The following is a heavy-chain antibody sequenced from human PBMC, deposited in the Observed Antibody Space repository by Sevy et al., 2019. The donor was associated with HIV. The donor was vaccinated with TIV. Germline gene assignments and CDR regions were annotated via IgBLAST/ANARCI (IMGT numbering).Heavy chain of an antibody. D-gene: IGHD3-3*01. CDR3: AGDGVAYDFSFDYGMDV. CDR2: IKQDGSEK. Sequence: GGSLRLSCAASGFTFSSYWMSWVRQAPGKGLEWVANIKQDGSEKYYVDSVKGRFTISRDNAKNSLYLQMNSLRAEDMAVYYCAGDGVAYDFSFDYGMDVWGQGTTVTVSS. V-gene: IGHV3-7*01. CDR1: GFTFSSYW. J-gene: IGHJ6*02.